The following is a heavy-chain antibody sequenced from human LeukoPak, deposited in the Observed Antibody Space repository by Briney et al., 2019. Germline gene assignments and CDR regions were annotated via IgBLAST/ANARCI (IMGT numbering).Heavy chain of an antibody. V-gene: IGHV4-39*02. J-gene: IGHJ4*02. CDR1: SGSIKFSSYY. D-gene: IGHD1-26*01. Sequence: SETLSLTCTVSSGSIKFSSYYWSWVRQPPGKGLEWIGSIYYTGSTYYNSSLKSRVTISVDTSKNQCSLNLTSVTASDTAAYYCAGERGPYYHYFDYWGQGTLVTVSS. CDR3: AGERGPYYHYFDY. CDR2: IYYTGST.